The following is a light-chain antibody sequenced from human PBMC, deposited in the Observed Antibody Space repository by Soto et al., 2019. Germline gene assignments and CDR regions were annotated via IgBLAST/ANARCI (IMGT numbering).Light chain of an antibody. Sequence: QSALTQPASVSGSPGQSITISCTGTSSDVGGYNYVSWYQQYPGRAPKFMIYEVNNRPSGVSNRFSGSKSGNTASLTISGLQAEDGADYYCSSYTSSSTPFVFGTGTKVTVL. CDR3: SSYTSSSTPFV. CDR2: EVN. J-gene: IGLJ1*01. CDR1: SSDVGGYNY. V-gene: IGLV2-14*01.